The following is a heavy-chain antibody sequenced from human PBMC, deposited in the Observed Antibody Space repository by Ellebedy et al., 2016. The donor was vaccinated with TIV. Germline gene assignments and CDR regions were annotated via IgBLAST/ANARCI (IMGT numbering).Heavy chain of an antibody. CDR2: IYPGDSDT. CDR3: ARHQHTAMAPDAFDI. J-gene: IGHJ3*02. Sequence: GGSLRLSCKGSGYSFTSYWIGWVRQMPGKGLEWMGIIYPGDSDTRYSPSFQGKVTISADKSISTAYLQWSSLKASDTAMYYCARHQHTAMAPDAFDIWGQGTMVTVSS. V-gene: IGHV5-51*01. CDR1: GYSFTSYW. D-gene: IGHD5-18*01.